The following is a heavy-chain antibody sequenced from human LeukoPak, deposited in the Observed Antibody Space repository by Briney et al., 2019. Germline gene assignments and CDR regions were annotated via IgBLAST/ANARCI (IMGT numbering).Heavy chain of an antibody. Sequence: ASVKVSCKASGYTFTGYYMHWVRQAPGQGLEWMGWINPNSGGTNYAQKFQGRVTMTRDTSISTAYMELSRLRSDDTAVYYCARVGTYTSGVSRMDVWGKGTTVTVSS. J-gene: IGHJ6*03. CDR1: GYTFTGYY. D-gene: IGHD1-14*01. CDR3: ARVGTYTSGVSRMDV. V-gene: IGHV1-2*02. CDR2: INPNSGGT.